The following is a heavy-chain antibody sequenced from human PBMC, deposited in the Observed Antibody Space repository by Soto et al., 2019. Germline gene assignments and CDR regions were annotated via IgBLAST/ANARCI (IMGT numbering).Heavy chain of an antibody. D-gene: IGHD2-15*01. CDR2: IIPIFGTA. J-gene: IGHJ4*02. CDR1: GGTFSSYA. V-gene: IGHV1-69*13. Sequence: SVKVSCKASGGTFSSYAISWVRQAPGQGLEWMGGIIPIFGTANYAQKFQGRVTITADESTSTAYMELSSLRSEDTAVYYCARDDRYCSGGSCYYYYWGQGTLITVSS. CDR3: ARDDRYCSGGSCYYYY.